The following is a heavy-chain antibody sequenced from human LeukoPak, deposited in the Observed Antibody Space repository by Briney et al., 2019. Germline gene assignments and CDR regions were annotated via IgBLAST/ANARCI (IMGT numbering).Heavy chain of an antibody. CDR2: ISTSSTYI. J-gene: IGHJ4*02. D-gene: IGHD1-26*01. V-gene: IGHV3-21*01. CDR3: ARGMGAPRPYYFDY. Sequence: GGSLRLSCAASGFTFTTYTMNWVRQAPGKGLEWVSSISTSSTYIYYADLVKGRFTISRDNAKNSLYLQMNSLRAEDTAVYYCARGMGAPRPYYFDYWGQGTLVTVSS. CDR1: GFTFTTYT.